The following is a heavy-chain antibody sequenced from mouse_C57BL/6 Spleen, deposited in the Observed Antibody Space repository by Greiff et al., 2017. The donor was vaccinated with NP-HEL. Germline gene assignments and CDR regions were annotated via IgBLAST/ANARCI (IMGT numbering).Heavy chain of an antibody. J-gene: IGHJ2*01. Sequence: VKLQESGAELVRPGASVKLSCKASGYTFTDYYINWVKQRPGQGLEWIARIYPGSGNTYYNEKFKGKATLTAEKSSSTAYMQLSSLTSEDSAVYFCARCYGSSYGYFDYWGQGTTLTVSS. V-gene: IGHV1-76*01. D-gene: IGHD1-1*01. CDR3: ARCYGSSYGYFDY. CDR2: IYPGSGNT. CDR1: GYTFTDYY.